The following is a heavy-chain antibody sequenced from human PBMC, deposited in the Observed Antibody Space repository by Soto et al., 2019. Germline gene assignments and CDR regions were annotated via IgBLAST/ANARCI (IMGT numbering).Heavy chain of an antibody. CDR1: GYNFTSYW. Sequence: GESLTISCKGSGYNFTSYWIGWVRQMPGKVLEWMGIIYLGDSDTRYSPSFQGRVTISADKSINTAYLQWSSLKASDTAMYYCARLSRGWYSDYYYYYGMDVWGQGTTVTVSS. CDR3: ARLSRGWYSDYYYYYGMDV. J-gene: IGHJ6*02. V-gene: IGHV5-51*01. D-gene: IGHD6-19*01. CDR2: IYLGDSDT.